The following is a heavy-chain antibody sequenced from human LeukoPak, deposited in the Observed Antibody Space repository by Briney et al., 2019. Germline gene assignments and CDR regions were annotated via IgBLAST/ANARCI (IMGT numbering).Heavy chain of an antibody. J-gene: IGHJ5*02. Sequence: GGSLRLSCTASGFTFGDYAMSWVRQAPGKGLEWVGFIGSKAYGGTTEYAAFVKGRFTISRDDSKSIAYLQMNSLKTEDTAVYYCTITIFGVVARALDWFDPWGQGTLVTVSS. CDR2: IGSKAYGGTT. CDR3: TITIFGVVARALDWFDP. CDR1: GFTFGDYA. D-gene: IGHD3-3*01. V-gene: IGHV3-49*04.